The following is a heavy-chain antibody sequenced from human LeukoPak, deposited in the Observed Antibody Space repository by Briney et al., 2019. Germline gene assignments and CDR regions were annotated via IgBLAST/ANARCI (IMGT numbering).Heavy chain of an antibody. CDR3: TREGYSSPDY. Sequence: SETLSLTCTVSGGSISSGSYYWSWIRQPAGKGLEWIGRIYTSGSTNYNPSLKSRVTISMDTSKNQFSLKLSAVSAADTAVYYCTREGYSSPDYWGQGTLVTVSS. V-gene: IGHV4-61*02. J-gene: IGHJ4*02. CDR2: IYTSGST. CDR1: GGSISSGSYY. D-gene: IGHD5-18*01.